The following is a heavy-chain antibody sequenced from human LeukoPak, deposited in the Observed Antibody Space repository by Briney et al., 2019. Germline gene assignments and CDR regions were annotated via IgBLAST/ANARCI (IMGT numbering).Heavy chain of an antibody. CDR1: GFTFDDYA. D-gene: IGHD3-22*01. V-gene: IGHV3-9*01. Sequence: GGSLRLSCAASGFTFDDYAMHWVRQAPGKGLEWVSGISWNSGSIGYADSVKGRFTISRDNAKNSLYLQMNSLRAEDTALYYCAKDFYDSSGYYFGTLGSGNAFDIWGQGTMVTVSS. CDR2: ISWNSGSI. CDR3: AKDFYDSSGYYFGTLGSGNAFDI. J-gene: IGHJ3*02.